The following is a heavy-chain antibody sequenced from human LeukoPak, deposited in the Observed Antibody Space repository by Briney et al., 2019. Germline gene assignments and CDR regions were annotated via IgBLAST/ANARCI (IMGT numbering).Heavy chain of an antibody. Sequence: GGSLRLSCEASGFTFSSYSMNWVRQGPGKGLEWVSSISSSSSYIYDADSVKGRFTISRDNAKNSLYLQMNSLRAEDTAVYYCAKVKGIAAAGTLYYFDYWGQGTLVTVSS. CDR2: ISSSSSYI. CDR1: GFTFSSYS. CDR3: AKVKGIAAAGTLYYFDY. J-gene: IGHJ4*02. V-gene: IGHV3-21*01. D-gene: IGHD6-13*01.